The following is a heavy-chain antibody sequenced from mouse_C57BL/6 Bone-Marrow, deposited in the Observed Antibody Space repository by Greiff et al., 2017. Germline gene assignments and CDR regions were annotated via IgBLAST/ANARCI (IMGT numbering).Heavy chain of an antibody. CDR2: IRSKSNNYAK. V-gene: IGHV10-1*01. CDR3: VRNLGAY. J-gene: IGHJ3*01. CDR1: GFSFNTYA. Sequence: DVQLLESGGGLVQPKGSLKLSCAASGFSFNTYAMNWVRQAPGKGLEWVARIRSKSNNYAKYYADSVKDRFTISTDDSAGKLYLQMNNLKTEDTSMYYSVRNLGAYWGQGTLVTVSA.